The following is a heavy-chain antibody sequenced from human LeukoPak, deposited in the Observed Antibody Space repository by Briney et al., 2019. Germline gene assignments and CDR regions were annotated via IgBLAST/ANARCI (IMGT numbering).Heavy chain of an antibody. D-gene: IGHD3-22*01. CDR2: MNPNSGNT. CDR1: GYTFTSYD. Sequence: GASVKVSCKASGYTFTSYDINWVRQATGQGLEWMGWMNPNSGNTGYAQKFQGRVTMTRNTSISTAYMELSSLRSEDTAVYYCARGAYYYDSRSLGFQHWGQGTLVTVSS. J-gene: IGHJ1*01. CDR3: ARGAYYYDSRSLGFQH. V-gene: IGHV1-8*01.